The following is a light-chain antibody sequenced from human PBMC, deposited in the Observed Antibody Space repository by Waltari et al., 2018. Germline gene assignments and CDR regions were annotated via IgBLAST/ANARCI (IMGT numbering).Light chain of an antibody. CDR2: AAS. CDR3: QTWDSNIFV. V-gene: IGLV3-1*01. Sequence: SFELTQPSSVSVSPGQTASIACSGDHLRSKRTPWYQQKAGQSPVLVIYAASERPSGVPGRFSAARSGDTVTLNISGTQDLDEADYYCQTWDSNIFVFGPGTKVTVL. J-gene: IGLJ1*01. CDR1: HLRSKR.